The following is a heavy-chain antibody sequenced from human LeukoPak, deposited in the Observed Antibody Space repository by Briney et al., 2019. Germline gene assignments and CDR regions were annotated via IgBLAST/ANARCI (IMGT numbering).Heavy chain of an antibody. CDR1: GFTFSSYG. J-gene: IGHJ3*02. D-gene: IGHD1-26*01. CDR2: VWYDGSNK. Sequence: GGSLRLSCAASGFTFSSYGMHWVRQAPGKGLEWVAVVWYDGSNKYYADSVKGRFTISRDNSKNTLYLQMNSLRAEDTAVYYCAKESQWELRGKAFDIWDQGTMVTVSS. V-gene: IGHV3-33*06. CDR3: AKESQWELRGKAFDI.